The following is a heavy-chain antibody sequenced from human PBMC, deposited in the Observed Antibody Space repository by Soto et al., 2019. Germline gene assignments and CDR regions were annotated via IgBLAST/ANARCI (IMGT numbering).Heavy chain of an antibody. CDR3: AREAAGILNWFDP. J-gene: IGHJ5*02. Sequence: QVQLQESGPGLVKPSQTLSLTCTVSGGSISSGGYYWSWIRQRPGKGLEGIGYIYHSGSTYYNPSLRSRVTVSVDTSKNRFSLKLSSVTVADTAVYYCAREAAGILNWFDPWGQGTLVTVSS. D-gene: IGHD6-25*01. CDR2: IYHSGST. CDR1: GGSISSGGYY. V-gene: IGHV4-31*03.